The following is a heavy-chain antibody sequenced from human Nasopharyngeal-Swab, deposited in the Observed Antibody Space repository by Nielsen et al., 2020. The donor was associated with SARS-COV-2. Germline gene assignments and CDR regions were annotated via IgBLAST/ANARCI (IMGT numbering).Heavy chain of an antibody. Sequence: GESLKISCKGSGYSFTSYWIGWVRQMPGKGLEWMGIIYPGDSDTRYSPSFQGQVTISADKSISTAYLQWSSLKASDTAMYYCARDGQLAAGYSGYDYLRGLNYWGQGTLVTVSS. CDR2: IYPGDSDT. J-gene: IGHJ4*02. CDR1: GYSFTSYW. V-gene: IGHV5-51*01. D-gene: IGHD5-12*01. CDR3: ARDGQLAAGYSGYDYLRGLNY.